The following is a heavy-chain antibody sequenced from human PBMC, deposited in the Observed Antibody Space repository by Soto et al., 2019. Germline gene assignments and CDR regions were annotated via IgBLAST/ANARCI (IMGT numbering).Heavy chain of an antibody. V-gene: IGHV4-59*01. CDR3: ARDLQMFDP. Sequence: SETLSLTCTVSGGSISSYYWSWIRQPPGKGLEWIGYIYYSGSTNYNPSLKSRATISVDTSKNQFSLKLSSVTAADTAVYYCARDLQMFDPWGQGTLVTVSS. J-gene: IGHJ5*02. CDR1: GGSISSYY. CDR2: IYYSGST.